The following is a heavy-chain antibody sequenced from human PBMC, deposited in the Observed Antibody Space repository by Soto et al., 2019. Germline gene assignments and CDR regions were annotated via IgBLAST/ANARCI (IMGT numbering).Heavy chain of an antibody. D-gene: IGHD5-12*01. J-gene: IGHJ4*02. Sequence: QLQLQESGSGLVKPSQTLSLTCAVSGGSISSGGYSWSWIRQPPGKGLEWIGYIYHSGSTYYNPSREGRGTISVARSKIPFALTLSSVTAADTAVYYCAAGGGLPRYYWGQGTLVTVSS. CDR2: IYHSGST. CDR3: AAGGGLPRYY. CDR1: GGSISSGGYS. V-gene: IGHV4-30-2*01.